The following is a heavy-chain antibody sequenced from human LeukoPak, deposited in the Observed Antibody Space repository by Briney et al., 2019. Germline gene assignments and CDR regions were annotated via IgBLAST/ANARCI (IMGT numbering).Heavy chain of an antibody. CDR1: GFTFSTYA. CDR2: ISGSSAST. V-gene: IGHV3-23*01. J-gene: IGHJ4*02. Sequence: PGGSLRLSCAASGFTFSTYAMNWVRQAPGKGLEWVSGISGSSASTYYADSVKGRFTISRDNSKNTLYVQMNSLRAEDTAVYYCAVGSYYFDYGGQGTLVTVSS. D-gene: IGHD3-10*01. CDR3: AVGSYYFDY.